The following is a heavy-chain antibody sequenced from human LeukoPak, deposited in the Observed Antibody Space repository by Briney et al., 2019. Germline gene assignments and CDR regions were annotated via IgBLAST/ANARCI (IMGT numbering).Heavy chain of an antibody. CDR1: GFTFSSYG. CDR3: AKDVTMVRGTYYFDY. CDR2: ISYDGSNK. J-gene: IGHJ4*02. Sequence: PGGSLRLSCAASGFTFSSYGMHWVRQAPGKGLEWVAVISYDGSNKYYADSVKGRFTISRDNSKNTLYLQMNSLRAEDTAVYYCAKDVTMVRGTYYFDYWGQGTLVTVSS. D-gene: IGHD3-10*01. V-gene: IGHV3-30*18.